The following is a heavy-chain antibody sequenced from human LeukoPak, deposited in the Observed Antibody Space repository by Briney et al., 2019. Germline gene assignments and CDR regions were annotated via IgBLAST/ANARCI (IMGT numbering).Heavy chain of an antibody. CDR3: ARIGFGEFHFDY. V-gene: IGHV1-69*13. Sequence: ASVKVSCKASGGTFSSYAISWVRQAPGQGLEWMGGIIPIFGTASYAQKFQGRVTITADESTSTAYMELSSLRSDDTAVYYCARIGFGEFHFDYWGQGTLVTVSS. J-gene: IGHJ4*02. CDR1: GGTFSSYA. D-gene: IGHD3-10*01. CDR2: IIPIFGTA.